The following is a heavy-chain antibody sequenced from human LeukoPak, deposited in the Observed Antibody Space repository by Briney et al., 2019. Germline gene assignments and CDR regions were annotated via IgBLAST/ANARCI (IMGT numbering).Heavy chain of an antibody. J-gene: IGHJ4*02. CDR2: MHHSGST. D-gene: IGHD2-2*01. V-gene: IGHV4-38-2*01. CDR1: GYSISSGYY. Sequence: SETLSLTCAVSGYSISSGYYWGWIRQPPGKGLEWIGSMHHSGSTFYNPSLKSRVTISVDTSKNQFSLRLSSVTAADTAVYYCARYGVWDIVVVPAAHFDDWGQGTLVTVSS. CDR3: ARYGVWDIVVVPAAHFDD.